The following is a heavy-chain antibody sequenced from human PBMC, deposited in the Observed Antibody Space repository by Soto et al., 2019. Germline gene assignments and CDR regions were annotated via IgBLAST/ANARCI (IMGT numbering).Heavy chain of an antibody. J-gene: IGHJ4*02. CDR2: IHGGGNSA. D-gene: IGHD4-17*01. CDR1: GFTFSGYA. Sequence: EVQLLESGGDLVQPGRSLRLSCAASGFTFSGYAMSWVRQAPGKGLEWVSVIHGGGNSAYYADSVKGRFTISRDNSKNTLYLKMGSLRGEDTAVYYCARNRGGVTTSGHFDYWGQGTLVTVSS. V-gene: IGHV3-23*01. CDR3: ARNRGGVTTSGHFDY.